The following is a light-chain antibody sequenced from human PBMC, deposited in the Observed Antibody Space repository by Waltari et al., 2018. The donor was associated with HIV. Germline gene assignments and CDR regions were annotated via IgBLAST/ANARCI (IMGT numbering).Light chain of an antibody. J-gene: IGLJ1*01. V-gene: IGLV2-14*03. Sequence: QSALTPPASVSGSPGQSLTISCTGTSSDIGGYNYVSWYQHHPGKAPKLMLSDVSHRPSGVSNRFSGSKSGNTASLTISGLQAEDEADYYCSSYTSSSTLGVFGSGTKVTVL. CDR1: SSDIGGYNY. CDR2: DVS. CDR3: SSYTSSSTLGV.